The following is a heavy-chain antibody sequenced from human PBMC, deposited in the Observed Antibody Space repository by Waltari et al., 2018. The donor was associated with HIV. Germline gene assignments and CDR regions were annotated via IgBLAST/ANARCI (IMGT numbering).Heavy chain of an antibody. V-gene: IGHV3-30*02. CDR2: MLYDGTNK. Sequence: VQISESGGGRVQPGGSLRLSCAASGFTFTGYDIHWVRPAPGKGLECVSFMLYDGTNKYYADSVKGRFTISRDNSKNSLYLQMNSLRAEDTALYYCAKEGATLTTSAYFYYYGMDVWGQGTTVTVSS. CDR3: AKEGATLTTSAYFYYYGMDV. CDR1: GFTFTGYD. J-gene: IGHJ6*02. D-gene: IGHD4-4*01.